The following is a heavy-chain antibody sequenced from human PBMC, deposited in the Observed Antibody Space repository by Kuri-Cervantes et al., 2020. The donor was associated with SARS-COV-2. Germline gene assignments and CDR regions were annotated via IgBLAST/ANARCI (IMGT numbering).Heavy chain of an antibody. CDR1: GYTFTSYD. CDR2: MNPNSGNT. Sequence: ASVKVSCKASGYTFTSYDINWVRQATGQGLEWMGWMNPNSGNTGYAQKLQGRVTMTTDTSTSTAYMELRSLRSDDTAVYYCARDYDFRFDYWGQGTLVTVSS. J-gene: IGHJ4*02. V-gene: IGHV1-8*02. CDR3: ARDYDFRFDY. D-gene: IGHD3-3*01.